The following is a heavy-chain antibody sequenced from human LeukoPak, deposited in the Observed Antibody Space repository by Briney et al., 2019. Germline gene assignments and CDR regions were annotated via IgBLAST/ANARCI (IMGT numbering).Heavy chain of an antibody. V-gene: IGHV3-48*03. Sequence: GGSLRLSCAASGFTFSGHEMNWVRQAPGKGLEWVSYIRSGGSPIYYADSVRGRFTISRDDAKNSLYLQMNSLRADDTAVYYCASGGGGMVIGDYWGQGTLVTVSS. J-gene: IGHJ4*02. CDR3: ASGGGGMVIGDY. CDR1: GFTFSGHE. CDR2: IRSGGSPI. D-gene: IGHD3-16*01.